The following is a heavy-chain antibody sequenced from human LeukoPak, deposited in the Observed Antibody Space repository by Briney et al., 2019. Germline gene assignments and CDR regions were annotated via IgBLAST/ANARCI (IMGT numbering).Heavy chain of an antibody. CDR2: INPSGGST. CDR1: GYTFTSYY. CDR3: VSVVSDAFDI. V-gene: IGHV1-46*03. D-gene: IGHD2-15*01. J-gene: IGHJ3*02. Sequence: GASVKVSCKASGYTFTSYYMHWVRQPPGQGLAWMGIINPSGGSTSYAHKFQGRVAITRDTYLRKLDMALSGLRSERTAVCLFVSVVSDAFDIWGQGTMVTVSS.